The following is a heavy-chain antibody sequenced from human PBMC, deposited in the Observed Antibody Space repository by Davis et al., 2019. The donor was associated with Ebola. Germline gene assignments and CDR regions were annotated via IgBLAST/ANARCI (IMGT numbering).Heavy chain of an antibody. D-gene: IGHD1-1*01. CDR1: GDSIYTDSSA. V-gene: IGHV6-1*01. CDR3: VRWNHAASFFDH. Sequence: PSETLSLTCGISGDSIYTDSSAWNWIRQSPSRGLEWLGRTWYRSTWHNDYAPSVKSRITIKTDTSKNQFSLQLSSVSPEDSAVYYCVRWNHAASFFDHWGQGTLVTVSS. J-gene: IGHJ4*02. CDR2: TWYRSTWHN.